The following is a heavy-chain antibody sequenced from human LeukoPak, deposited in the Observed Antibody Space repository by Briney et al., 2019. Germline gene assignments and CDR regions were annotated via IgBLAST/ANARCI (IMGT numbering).Heavy chain of an antibody. CDR1: GFTFSNYE. CDR3: ARDTYDTATPRLLNY. V-gene: IGHV3-48*03. J-gene: IGHJ4*02. D-gene: IGHD5-18*01. CDR2: ISSSGRTI. Sequence: GGSLRLSCAASGFTFSNYEMNWVRQAPGKGLEWVSYISSSGRTIYYADSVKGRFTISRDNAKNTLYLQMSSLRAEDTAVYYCARDTYDTATPRLLNYWGQGTLVTVSS.